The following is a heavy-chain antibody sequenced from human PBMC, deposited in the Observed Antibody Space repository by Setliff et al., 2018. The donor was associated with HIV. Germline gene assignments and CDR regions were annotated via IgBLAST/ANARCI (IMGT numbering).Heavy chain of an antibody. CDR3: ARGQRWFGELGGAYYGMDV. J-gene: IGHJ6*02. V-gene: IGHV4-4*07. D-gene: IGHD3-10*01. CDR1: GDSISGYY. Sequence: SETLSLTCTISGDSISGYYWSWIRQPAGKGLEWIGRMYSSGNTNYSPSLSSRVTMSIDTSRSQFSLKLTSVTAADTAVYYCARGQRWFGELGGAYYGMDVWGQGTTVTVSS. CDR2: MYSSGNT.